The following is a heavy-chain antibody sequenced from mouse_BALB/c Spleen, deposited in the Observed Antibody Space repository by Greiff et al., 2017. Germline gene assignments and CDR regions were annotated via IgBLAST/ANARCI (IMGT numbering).Heavy chain of an antibody. Sequence: QVQLQQSGAELAKPGASVKMSCKASGYTFTSYWMHWVKQRPGQGLEWIGYINPSTGYTEYNQKFKDKATLTADKSSSTAYMQLSSLTSEDSAVYYCAREGIGLGRGDYFDYWGQGTTLTVSS. D-gene: IGHD4-1*01. CDR2: INPSTGYT. CDR1: GYTFTSYW. J-gene: IGHJ2*01. V-gene: IGHV1-7*01. CDR3: AREGIGLGRGDYFDY.